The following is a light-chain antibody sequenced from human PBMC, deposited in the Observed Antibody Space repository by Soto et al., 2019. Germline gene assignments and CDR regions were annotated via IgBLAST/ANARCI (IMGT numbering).Light chain of an antibody. CDR1: QSVSSY. V-gene: IGKV3-11*01. CDR2: DAS. J-gene: IGKJ1*01. CDR3: QQRSNRWT. Sequence: EIGLRQSPATLSLSPGERATLSCRASQSVSSYLAWYQRKPGQAPRLLIYDASNRATGIPARFSGSGSGTDFTLTISSLEPEDFAVSYCQQRSNRWTCGQGTKV.